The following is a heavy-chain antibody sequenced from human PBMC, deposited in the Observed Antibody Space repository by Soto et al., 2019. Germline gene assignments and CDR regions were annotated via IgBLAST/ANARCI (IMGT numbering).Heavy chain of an antibody. CDR2: IDPSDSYT. CDR1: GYSFTSYW. V-gene: IGHV5-10-1*01. D-gene: IGHD3-3*01. CDR3: ARGNGGPYYDFWSGYYTGISPYYYGMDV. Sequence: GESLKISCKGSGYSFTSYWISWVRQMPGKGLEWMGRIDPSDSYTNYSPSFQGHVTISADKSISTAYLQWSSLKASDTAMYYCARGNGGPYYDFWSGYYTGISPYYYGMDVWGQGTTVTVSS. J-gene: IGHJ6*02.